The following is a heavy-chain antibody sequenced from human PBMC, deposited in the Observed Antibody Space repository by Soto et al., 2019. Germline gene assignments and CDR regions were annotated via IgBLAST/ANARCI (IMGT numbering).Heavy chain of an antibody. CDR2: ISSSSSYI. Sequence: GGSLRLSCAASGFTFSSYSMNWVRRAPGKGLEWVSSISSSSSYIYYADSVKGRFTISRDNAKNSLYLQMNSLRAEDTAVYYCARKVAARPLYYYYYYMDVWGKGTTVTVSS. J-gene: IGHJ6*03. V-gene: IGHV3-21*01. CDR1: GFTFSSYS. CDR3: ARKVAARPLYYYYYYMDV. D-gene: IGHD6-6*01.